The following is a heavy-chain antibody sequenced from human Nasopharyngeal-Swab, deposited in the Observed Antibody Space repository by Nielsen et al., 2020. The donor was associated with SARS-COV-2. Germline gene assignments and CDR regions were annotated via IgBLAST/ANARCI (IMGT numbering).Heavy chain of an antibody. CDR3: ASSVFGGDAFDI. J-gene: IGHJ3*02. V-gene: IGHV3-11*04. CDR2: ISSSGSTI. CDR1: GFTFSDYY. Sequence: GGSLRLSCAASGFTFSDYYMSWIRQAPGKGPEWVSYISSSGSTIYYADSVKGRFTISRDNAKNSLYLQMNSLRAEDTAVYYCASSVFGGDAFDIWGQGTMVTVSS. D-gene: IGHD3-10*01.